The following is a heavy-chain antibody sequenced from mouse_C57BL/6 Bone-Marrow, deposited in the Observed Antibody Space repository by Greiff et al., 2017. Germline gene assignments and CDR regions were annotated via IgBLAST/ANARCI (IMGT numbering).Heavy chain of an antibody. CDR3: ARDLLHYFDY. V-gene: IGHV1-19*01. J-gene: IGHJ2*01. CDR2: INPYNGGT. Sequence: VQLQQSGPVLVKPGASVKMSCKASGYTFTDYYMNWVKQSHGKSLEWIGVINPYNGGTSYNQKFKGKATLTVDKSSSTAYMELNSLTSEDSAVYYCARDLLHYFDYWGQGTTLTVSS. CDR1: GYTFTDYY. D-gene: IGHD2-10*01.